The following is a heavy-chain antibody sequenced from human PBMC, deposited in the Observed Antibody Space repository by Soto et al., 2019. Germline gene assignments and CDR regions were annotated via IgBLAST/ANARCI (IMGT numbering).Heavy chain of an antibody. D-gene: IGHD6-6*01. Sequence: SETLSLTCTVSGGPTSSGGYYWSWIRQHPGKGLEWIGYIYYCGSTYYNPSLKSRVTISVDTSKNQFSLKLSSVSAADTAVYYCARVCIAARRPYGMDVWGRGTTVTVSS. CDR2: IYYCGST. V-gene: IGHV4-31*03. CDR3: ARVCIAARRPYGMDV. CDR1: GGPTSSGGYY. J-gene: IGHJ6*02.